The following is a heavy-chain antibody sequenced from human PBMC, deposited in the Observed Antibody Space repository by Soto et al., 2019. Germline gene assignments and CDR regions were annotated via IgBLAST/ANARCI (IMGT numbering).Heavy chain of an antibody. CDR2: IFYSGST. CDR3: AKKDVAARPPLD. CDR1: GGSISSGDYY. D-gene: IGHD6-6*01. Sequence: PSETLSLTCTVSGGSISSGDYYWSWIRQPPGKGLEWIGYIFYSGSTYYNPSLKSRVTISVDTSKNQFSLKLSSVTAADTAIYYCAKKDVAARPPLDWGHGTLVTVSS. J-gene: IGHJ4*01. V-gene: IGHV4-30-4*01.